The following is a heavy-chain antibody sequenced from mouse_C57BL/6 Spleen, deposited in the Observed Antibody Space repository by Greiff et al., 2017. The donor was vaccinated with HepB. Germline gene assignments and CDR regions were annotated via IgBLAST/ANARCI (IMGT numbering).Heavy chain of an antibody. Sequence: EVMLVESGGGLVKPGGSLKLSCAASGFTFSDYGMHWVRQAPEKGLEWVAYISSGSSTIYYADTVKGRFPISRDNAKNTLFLQMTSLRSEDTAMYYCARPRYYGSSFYYYAMDYWGQGTSVTVSS. CDR2: ISSGSSTI. J-gene: IGHJ4*01. V-gene: IGHV5-17*01. D-gene: IGHD1-1*01. CDR3: ARPRYYGSSFYYYAMDY. CDR1: GFTFSDYG.